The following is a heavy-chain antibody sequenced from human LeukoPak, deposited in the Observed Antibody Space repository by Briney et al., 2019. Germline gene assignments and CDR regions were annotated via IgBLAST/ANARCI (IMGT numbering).Heavy chain of an antibody. D-gene: IGHD3-22*01. CDR1: GFTFSSYG. CDR3: ARDRYYDSSGYFLN. V-gene: IGHV3-33*01. CDR2: IWYDGSNK. Sequence: PGRSLRLSCAASGFTFSSYGTHWVRQAPGKGLEWVAVIWYDGSNKYYADSVKGRFTISRDNSKNTLYLQMNSLRAEDTAVYYCARDRYYDSSGYFLNWGQGTLVTVSS. J-gene: IGHJ4*02.